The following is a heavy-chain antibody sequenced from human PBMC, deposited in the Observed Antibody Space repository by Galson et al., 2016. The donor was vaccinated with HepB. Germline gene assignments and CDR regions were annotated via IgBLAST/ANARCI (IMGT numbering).Heavy chain of an antibody. D-gene: IGHD3-3*01. V-gene: IGHV3-53*01. CDR3: ARGDGVFNSFGS. CDR1: GFTVSGNS. Sequence: SLRLSCAASGFTVSGNSMSWVRQAPGKGLEWVARLHSGASAYYAESVKGRFTITRDNSKNTLFLQMNSLRAEETAVYYCARGDGVFNSFGSWGQGSLVTVSS. J-gene: IGHJ5*01. CDR2: LHSGASA.